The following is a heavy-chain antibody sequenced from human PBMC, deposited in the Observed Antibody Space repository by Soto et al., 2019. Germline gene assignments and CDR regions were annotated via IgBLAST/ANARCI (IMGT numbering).Heavy chain of an antibody. CDR2: ISAGGDST. J-gene: IGHJ4*02. CDR1: GFTFSNYP. V-gene: IGHV3-23*01. Sequence: GGSLRLSCATSGFTFSNYPMNWARQAPGKGLEWVSGISAGGDSTYYADSVKGRFTIFRDNSKNSVYLQMNSLRAEDTAVYYCARRVWGQGTLVTVSS. CDR3: ARRV.